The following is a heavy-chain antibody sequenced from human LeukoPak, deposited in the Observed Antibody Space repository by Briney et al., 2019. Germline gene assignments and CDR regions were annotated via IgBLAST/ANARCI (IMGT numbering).Heavy chain of an antibody. D-gene: IGHD1-1*01. Sequence: SETLSLTCTVSGGSISNYYWGWLRQPPGKGLEWIGYIYYTGDTNYHPALKSRVTISVDTSKNQFSLKLSSVTAADTAVYYCTRVGTGTLEYWGQGTLVTVSP. CDR1: GGSISNYY. CDR2: IYYTGDT. V-gene: IGHV4-59*01. CDR3: TRVGTGTLEY. J-gene: IGHJ4*02.